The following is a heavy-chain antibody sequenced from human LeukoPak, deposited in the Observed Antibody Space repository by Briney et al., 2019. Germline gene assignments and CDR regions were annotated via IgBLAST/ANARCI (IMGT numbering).Heavy chain of an antibody. D-gene: IGHD2-15*01. V-gene: IGHV4-59*01. CDR3: AGVQPLPDNWFDP. CDR1: GDSISSYY. CDR2: IYYRGST. J-gene: IGHJ5*02. Sequence: PSETLSLTCTVSGDSISSYYWSWVRQPPGKGLEWVGYIYYRGSTNYNPSLKSRVTISVDTSKNQFSLKLSSVTAADTAVYYCAGVQPLPDNWFDPWGQGTLVTVSS.